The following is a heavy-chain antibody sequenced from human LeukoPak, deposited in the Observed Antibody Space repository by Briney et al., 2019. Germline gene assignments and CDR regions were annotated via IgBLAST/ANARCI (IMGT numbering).Heavy chain of an antibody. CDR1: GYTFSSYY. J-gene: IGHJ4*02. Sequence: ASVKVSCKASGYTFSSYYVHWVRQAPGQGLEWMGMIIPSDGFTSYAQKFQGRVTMTRDTSTSTVYMELSSLRSEDTAVYYCARQYYHDSSGYYFAPDYWGQGTLVTVSS. CDR3: ARQYYHDSSGYYFAPDY. D-gene: IGHD3-22*01. V-gene: IGHV1-46*01. CDR2: IIPSDGFT.